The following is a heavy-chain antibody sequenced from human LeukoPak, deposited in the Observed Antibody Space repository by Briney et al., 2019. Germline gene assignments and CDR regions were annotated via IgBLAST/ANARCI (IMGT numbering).Heavy chain of an antibody. V-gene: IGHV3-53*01. CDR1: GCTVNVNY. CDR2: IYSGGNT. J-gene: IGHJ4*02. Sequence: GGSLRLSCAASGCTVNVNYMSWVRQAPGKGLEWVSVIYSGGNTYYADSVKGRFTISRDNSKNTLYLQMNSLRAEDTALYYCAREGPNYFDYWGQGTLVTVSS. CDR3: AREGPNYFDY.